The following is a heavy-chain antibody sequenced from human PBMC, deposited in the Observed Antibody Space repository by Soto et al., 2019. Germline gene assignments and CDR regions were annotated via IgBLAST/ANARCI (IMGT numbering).Heavy chain of an antibody. V-gene: IGHV1-69*13. CDR1: GGTLSSYA. CDR3: ARGVQRSTAMVPALDY. Sequence: SVKVSCKASGGTLSSYAISWVRQAPGQGLEWMGGIIPIFGTANYAQKFQGRVTITADESTSTAYMELSSLRSEDTAVYYCARGVQRSTAMVPALDYWGQGTLVTVSS. D-gene: IGHD5-18*01. J-gene: IGHJ4*02. CDR2: IIPIFGTA.